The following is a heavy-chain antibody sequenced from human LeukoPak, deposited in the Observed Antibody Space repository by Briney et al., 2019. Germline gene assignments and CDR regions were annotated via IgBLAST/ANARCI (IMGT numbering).Heavy chain of an antibody. V-gene: IGHV1-46*01. D-gene: IGHD3-3*01. CDR2: INPSGGST. CDR1: GYTFTSYY. J-gene: IGHJ4*02. CDR3: ARGQLTYYDFWSGYSTFDY. Sequence: GAPVKVSCKASGYTFTSYYMHWVRQAPGQGLEWMGIINPSGGSTSYAQKFQGRVTMTRDTSTSTVYMELSSLRSEDTAVYYCARGQLTYYDFWSGYSTFDYWGQGTLVTVSS.